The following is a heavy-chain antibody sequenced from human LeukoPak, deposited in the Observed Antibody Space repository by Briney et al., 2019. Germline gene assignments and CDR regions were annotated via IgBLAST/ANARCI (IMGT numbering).Heavy chain of an antibody. J-gene: IGHJ4*02. D-gene: IGHD2-2*01. CDR3: ARGDCSSTSCYPNY. V-gene: IGHV1-69*13. CDR1: GGTFSSYA. Sequence: SVKVSCKASGGTFSSYAISWLRQAPGQGLEWMGGIIPIFGTANYAQKFQGRVTITADESTSTAYMELSSLRSEDTAVYYCARGDCSSTSCYPNYWGQGTLVTVSS. CDR2: IIPIFGTA.